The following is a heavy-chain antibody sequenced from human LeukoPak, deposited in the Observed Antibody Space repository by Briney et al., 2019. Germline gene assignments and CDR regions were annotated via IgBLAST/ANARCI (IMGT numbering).Heavy chain of an antibody. CDR1: GGSISSYY. V-gene: IGHV4-59*01. D-gene: IGHD4-17*01. CDR2: ISYIGST. J-gene: IGHJ3*02. Sequence: NASETLSLTCTVSGGSISSYYWTWIRQPPGKGLEWIGYISYIGSTNYNPSLKSRVAISIDTSRNQFSLRLSSVTAADTAVYYCARDLVTVTKGFDIWGQGTMVSVSS. CDR3: ARDLVTVTKGFDI.